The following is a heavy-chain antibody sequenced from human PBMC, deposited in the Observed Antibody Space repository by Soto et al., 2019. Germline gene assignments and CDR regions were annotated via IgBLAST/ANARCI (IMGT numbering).Heavy chain of an antibody. J-gene: IGHJ4*02. V-gene: IGHV4-4*08. CDR3: ARGSGWYDY. Sequence: SETLSLTCTVSCGSIRSYYWSWIRQPPGKGLEWIGYIYSSGSTNYNPSLKSRVTISVDTSKNQFSLKLSSVTAADTAVYYCARGSGWYDYWGQGTLVTVSS. CDR2: IYSSGST. D-gene: IGHD6-19*01. CDR1: CGSIRSYY.